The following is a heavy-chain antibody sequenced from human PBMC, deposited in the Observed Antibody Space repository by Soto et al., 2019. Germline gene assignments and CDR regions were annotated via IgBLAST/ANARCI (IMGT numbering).Heavy chain of an antibody. J-gene: IGHJ6*03. V-gene: IGHV3-15*01. D-gene: IGHD3-22*01. CDR2: IKSKPDGGTT. Sequence: EMQLGESGGGLVKPGGSLRLSCAGSGYAFEVAWMNWVRQAPGKGLEWVGRIKSKPDGGTTEYAAPVEGRLTISRDDSTSTLYLQMNSLRTEDTAVYYCTTGRRDYYGNSYMDLWGKGTTVTVSS. CDR1: GYAFEVAW. CDR3: TTGRRDYYGNSYMDL.